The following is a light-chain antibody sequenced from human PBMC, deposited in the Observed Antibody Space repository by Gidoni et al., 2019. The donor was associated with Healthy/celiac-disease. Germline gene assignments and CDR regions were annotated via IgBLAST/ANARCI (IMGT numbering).Light chain of an antibody. CDR2: AAS. Sequence: DIQMTQSPSSLSASVGDRVTITCRASQSISSYLNWYQQKPGKAPKLLIYAASSLQSGVPSRFSGSGSGKDFTLTISSLQHEDFANYYCQQSYNTPLTFGGGTTVEIK. CDR3: QQSYNTPLT. V-gene: IGKV1-39*01. J-gene: IGKJ4*01. CDR1: QSISSY.